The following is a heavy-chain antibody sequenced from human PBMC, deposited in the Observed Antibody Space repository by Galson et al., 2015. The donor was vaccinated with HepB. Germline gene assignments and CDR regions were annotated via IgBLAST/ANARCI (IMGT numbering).Heavy chain of an antibody. V-gene: IGHV3-30-3*01. D-gene: IGHD3-10*01. CDR1: GFTFSHFP. CDR2: IYYDGSNK. J-gene: IGHJ6*02. CDR3: AFGDTAGSHYYYGMDV. Sequence: SLRLSCAASGFTFSHFPMNWVRQGPGKGLEWVALIYYDGSNKYYADSVKGRFTISRDNSNNTLYLQMNSLRAEDTGVYYCAFGDTAGSHYYYGMDVWGQGTTVTVSS.